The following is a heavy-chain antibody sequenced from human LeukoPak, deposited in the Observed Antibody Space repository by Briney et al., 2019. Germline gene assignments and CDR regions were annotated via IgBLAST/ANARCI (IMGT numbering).Heavy chain of an antibody. J-gene: IGHJ4*02. CDR3: ARDISSWNYYFDY. CDR2: TFYRSKWYY. Sequence: SQTLSLTCAISGDSVSSNDAAWNWIRQSPSRGLEWLGRTFYRSKWYYDSAVSVKSRITINPDTSKNQFSLQLSSVTPEDTAVYYCARDISSWNYYFDYWAREPRSPSP. CDR1: GDSVSSNDAA. D-gene: IGHD6-13*01. V-gene: IGHV6-1*01.